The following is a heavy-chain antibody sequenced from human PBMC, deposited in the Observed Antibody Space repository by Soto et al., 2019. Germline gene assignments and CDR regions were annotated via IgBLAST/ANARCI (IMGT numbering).Heavy chain of an antibody. CDR2: INTNGVNT. J-gene: IGHJ4*02. Sequence: EVQLVESGGGLVQPGGSLRLSCAASGFTFSGYSMFWVRQAPGKGLEYVSAINTNGVNTFYAKSVKGRFTISRDNSKNTMYLQMGSLRAEDMAVYYCARGRVEDSSVWATYFGYWGQGTLVTVSS. CDR3: ARGRVEDSSVWATYFGY. V-gene: IGHV3-64*01. D-gene: IGHD6-19*01. CDR1: GFTFSGYS.